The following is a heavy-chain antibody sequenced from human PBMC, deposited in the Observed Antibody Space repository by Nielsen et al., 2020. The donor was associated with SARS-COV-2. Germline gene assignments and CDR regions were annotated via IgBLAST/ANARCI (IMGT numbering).Heavy chain of an antibody. CDR1: GFTFSSYW. CDR3: AGGMDV. Sequence: GESLKISCAASGFTFSSYWMSWVRQAPGKGLEWVANIKQDGSEKYYVDSVKGRFAISRDNAKNSLYLQMNSLRAEDTAVYYCAGGMDVWGQGTTVTVSS. CDR2: IKQDGSEK. J-gene: IGHJ6*02. V-gene: IGHV3-7*04.